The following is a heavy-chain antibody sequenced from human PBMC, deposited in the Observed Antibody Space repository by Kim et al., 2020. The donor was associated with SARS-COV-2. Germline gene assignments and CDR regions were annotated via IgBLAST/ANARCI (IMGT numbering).Heavy chain of an antibody. V-gene: IGHV4-59*01. CDR3: ARAPLHAYYGMDV. J-gene: IGHJ6*02. Sequence: NYNPSLKSRVTISVATSKNQFSLKLRSVTAADTAVYYWARAPLHAYYGMDVWGQGTTVTVSS.